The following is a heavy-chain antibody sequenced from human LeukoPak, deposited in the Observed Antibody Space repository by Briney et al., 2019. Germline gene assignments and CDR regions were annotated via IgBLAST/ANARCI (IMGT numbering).Heavy chain of an antibody. V-gene: IGHV3-23*01. CDR3: ATKGRNYDFWSGSSNFDY. CDR2: ISGSTGNT. Sequence: GGSLRLSCEASGFTFSSYWMSWVRQAPGKGLEWVSSISGSTGNTYYADSVKGRLIISRANSKNTLYLQMNSLSAEDTAVYYCATKGRNYDFWSGSSNFDYWGQGILVTVSS. D-gene: IGHD3-3*01. CDR1: GFTFSSYW. J-gene: IGHJ4*02.